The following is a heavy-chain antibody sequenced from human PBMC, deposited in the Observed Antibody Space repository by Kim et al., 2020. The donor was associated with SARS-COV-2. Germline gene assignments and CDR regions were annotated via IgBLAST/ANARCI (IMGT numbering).Heavy chain of an antibody. J-gene: IGHJ4*02. V-gene: IGHV3-21*01. Sequence: GGSLRLSCAASGFTFSSYSMNWVRRAPGKGLEWVSSISSSSSYIYYADSVKGRFTISRDNAKNSLYLQMNSLRAEDTAVYYCARDRGYSGYDFHYWGQGTLVTVSS. D-gene: IGHD5-12*01. CDR2: ISSSSSYI. CDR1: GFTFSSYS. CDR3: ARDRGYSGYDFHY.